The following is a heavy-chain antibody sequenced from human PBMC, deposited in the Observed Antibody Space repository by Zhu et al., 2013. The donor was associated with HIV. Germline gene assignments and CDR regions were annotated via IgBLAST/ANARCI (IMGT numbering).Heavy chain of an antibody. CDR1: GYTFTANY. CDR3: AREQTVVVVLPFDP. D-gene: IGHD2-21*01. J-gene: IGHJ5*02. V-gene: IGHV1-2*07. CDR2: INPDTGAT. Sequence: QVQMIQSGTEVKKPGASVKVSCKTSGYTFTANYLHWVRQAPGQGLEWMGWINPDTGATNFSRNFQGRVSLTRDTSINTAYMELKSLTFDDTAVYYCAREQTVVVVLPFDPWGQGTLVTVSS.